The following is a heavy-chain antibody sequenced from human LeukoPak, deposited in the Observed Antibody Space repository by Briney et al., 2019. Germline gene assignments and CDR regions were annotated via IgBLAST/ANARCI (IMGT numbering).Heavy chain of an antibody. CDR1: GGSISSSSYY. V-gene: IGHV4-39*01. J-gene: IGHJ3*02. CDR3: ARRYDAFDI. Sequence: NPSETLSLTCTVSGGSISSSSYYWGWIRQPPGKGLEWIGSIYYSGSTYYNPSLKSRVTISVDTSKNQFSLKLSSVTAADTAVYYCARRYDAFDIWGQGTMVTVSS. CDR2: IYYSGST.